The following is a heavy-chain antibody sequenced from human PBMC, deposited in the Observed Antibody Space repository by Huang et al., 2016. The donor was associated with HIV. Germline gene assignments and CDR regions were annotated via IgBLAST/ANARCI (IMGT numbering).Heavy chain of an antibody. CDR1: GFTFGNYG. CDR2: IRSKDDAETT. Sequence: EVQFVESGGGLVKPGRSLRLSCTASGFTFGNYGMSWFRQAPGEGREWVGFIRSKDDAETTEYAASVKGRFTISRDDSKSIAYLQMNSLKPEDTAVYYCTRDSVYPNYYDGSGFYFDYWGQGTLVTVSS. D-gene: IGHD3-22*01. J-gene: IGHJ4*02. CDR3: TRDSVYPNYYDGSGFYFDY. V-gene: IGHV3-49*05.